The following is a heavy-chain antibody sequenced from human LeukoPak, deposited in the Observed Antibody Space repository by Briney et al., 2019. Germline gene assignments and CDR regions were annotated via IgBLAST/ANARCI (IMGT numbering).Heavy chain of an antibody. V-gene: IGHV4-34*01. J-gene: IGHJ5*02. Sequence: SETLSLTCAVYGGSFSGYYWSWIRQPPGKGLEWIGEINHSGSTNYNPSLKSRVTISVDTSKNQFSLKLSSVTAADTAVYYCATRPVVAANWFDPWGQGTLVIVSP. CDR3: ATRPVVAANWFDP. CDR2: INHSGST. D-gene: IGHD2-15*01. CDR1: GGSFSGYY.